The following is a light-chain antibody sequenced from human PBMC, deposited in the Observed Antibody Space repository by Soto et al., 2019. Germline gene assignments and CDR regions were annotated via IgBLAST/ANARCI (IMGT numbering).Light chain of an antibody. J-gene: IGKJ2*01. CDR3: QQRTRWPPHT. CDR2: DAS. CDR1: QSLSSS. Sequence: ETVLTQSPATLSLSPGERATLSCRASQSLSSSLAWYQQKPGQAPRLLIYDASNRATGIPARFSGSGSGTDFTLTVSSLEPEDFAVYYCQQRTRWPPHTFGQGTKLEIK. V-gene: IGKV3-11*01.